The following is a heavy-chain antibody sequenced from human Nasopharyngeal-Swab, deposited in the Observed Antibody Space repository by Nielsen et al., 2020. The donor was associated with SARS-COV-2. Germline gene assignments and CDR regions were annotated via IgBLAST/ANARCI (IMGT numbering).Heavy chain of an antibody. CDR1: GFTLRSYA. V-gene: IGHV3-23*01. Sequence: GESLKISCAAPGFTLRSYAMTWVRQTPGKGLEWVSSVSKNGDTTFYADSVRGRFTISSDDSKNTLYLQMSSLRAEDTAVYFCARGGDPTRVTPTRGLDPWGQGTMVTVSS. J-gene: IGHJ5*02. D-gene: IGHD3-16*01. CDR2: VSKNGDTT. CDR3: ARGGDPTRVTPTRGLDP.